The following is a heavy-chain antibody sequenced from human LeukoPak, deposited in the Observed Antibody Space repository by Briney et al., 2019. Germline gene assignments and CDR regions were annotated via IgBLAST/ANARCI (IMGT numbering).Heavy chain of an antibody. V-gene: IGHV4-34*01. CDR3: ASQPTSTSKNIVVG. Sequence: PSETLSLTCTAYGGSFSGFYWSWIRQPLGKGLEWIGEINHRGSSNYNPSLKSRVTISLDTSKNQFSLKLTSVTAADTAVYYCASQPTSTSKNIVVGWGQGTLVTVSS. CDR2: INHRGSS. D-gene: IGHD2/OR15-2a*01. CDR1: GGSFSGFY. J-gene: IGHJ4*02.